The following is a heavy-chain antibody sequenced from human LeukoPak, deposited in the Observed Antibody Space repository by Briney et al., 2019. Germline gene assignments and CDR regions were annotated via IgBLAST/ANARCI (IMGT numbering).Heavy chain of an antibody. D-gene: IGHD1-26*01. CDR3: ARDLIVGAIGFAY. J-gene: IGHJ4*02. V-gene: IGHV3-21*01. Sequence: GGSLRLSCAASGFTFSSYSMNWVRQAPGKGLEWVSSISSSSSYIYYADSEKGRFTISRDNAKNSLYLQMNSLRAEDTAVYYCARDLIVGAIGFAYWGQGTLVTVSS. CDR2: ISSSSSYI. CDR1: GFTFSSYS.